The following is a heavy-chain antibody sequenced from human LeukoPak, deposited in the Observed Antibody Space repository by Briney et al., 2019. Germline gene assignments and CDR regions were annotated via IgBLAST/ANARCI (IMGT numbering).Heavy chain of an antibody. CDR3: ASSSSSPFDYYYYGMDV. Sequence: ASVKVSFKASGGTFSSYAISWVRQAPGQGLEWMGGIIPIFGTANYAQKFQGRVTITADESTSTAYMELSSLRSEDTAVYYCASSSSSPFDYYYYGMDVWGQGTTVTVSS. V-gene: IGHV1-69*01. CDR1: GGTFSSYA. J-gene: IGHJ6*02. CDR2: IIPIFGTA. D-gene: IGHD6-6*01.